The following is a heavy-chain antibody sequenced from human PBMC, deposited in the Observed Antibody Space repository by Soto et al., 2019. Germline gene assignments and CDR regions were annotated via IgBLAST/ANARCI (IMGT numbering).Heavy chain of an antibody. CDR2: INPSGGST. D-gene: IGHD2-2*01. J-gene: IGHJ4*02. Sequence: QVQLVQSGAEVKKPGASVKVSCKASGYTFNSHYMHWVRQAPGQGLEWMGIINPSGGSTSYAQKFEGRGTRTRDTSTSTYYMELGGLRPEDTAVYYCARGSRIVLVPGAAPIDYWGQGTLITVSS. CDR1: GYTFNSHY. CDR3: ARGSRIVLVPGAAPIDY. V-gene: IGHV1-46*02.